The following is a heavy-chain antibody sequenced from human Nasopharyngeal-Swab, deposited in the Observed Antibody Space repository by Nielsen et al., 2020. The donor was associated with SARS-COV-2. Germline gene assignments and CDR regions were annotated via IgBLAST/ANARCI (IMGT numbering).Heavy chain of an antibody. CDR2: VDSDGDP. V-gene: IGHV3-13*05. J-gene: IGHJ6*02. CDR3: ARGSWCLYDSSGFCNYAVDV. D-gene: IGHD3-22*01. Sequence: GGSLRLSCAASGFTFNSYDMHWVRQATGKGLEWVSTVDSDGDPYYPGSVKGRLTISRENAKNSLYLQMNSLRAGDTAVYYCARGSWCLYDSSGFCNYAVDVWGQGTTVTVSS. CDR1: GFTFNSYD.